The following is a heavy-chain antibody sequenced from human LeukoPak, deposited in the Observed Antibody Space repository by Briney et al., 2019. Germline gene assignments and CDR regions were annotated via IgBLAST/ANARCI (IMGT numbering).Heavy chain of an antibody. V-gene: IGHV3-48*01. CDR3: ARDKASSGWYYFDY. D-gene: IGHD6-19*01. CDR1: GFPLSSYC. J-gene: IGHJ4*02. CDR2: ISSSSDII. Sequence: GGPLTLSCAASGFPLSSYCMNWVRQAPGKRLEWVSFISSSSDIIYYTDSVKGRFTVSRDNAKNSLYLQRNSLRAEDTAVYYCARDKASSGWYYFDYWSQGSLVTVSS.